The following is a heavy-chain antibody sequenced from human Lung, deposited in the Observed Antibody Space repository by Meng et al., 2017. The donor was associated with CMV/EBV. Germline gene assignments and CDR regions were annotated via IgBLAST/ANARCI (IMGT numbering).Heavy chain of an antibody. CDR3: ARGQVQCSTINCHDYRFSGMDV. J-gene: IGHJ6*02. CDR2: MNPNRGNT. D-gene: IGHD2/OR15-2a*01. CDR1: GYTFSYYD. Sequence: ASXXVSXKASGYTFSYYDIIWVRQASGQGLEWVGWMNPNRGNTAYAQKFQGRVTMTRDTSTSIAYMELSSLRSGDTAVYYCARGQVQCSTINCHDYRFSGMDVWXQGTTVTFSS. V-gene: IGHV1-8*01.